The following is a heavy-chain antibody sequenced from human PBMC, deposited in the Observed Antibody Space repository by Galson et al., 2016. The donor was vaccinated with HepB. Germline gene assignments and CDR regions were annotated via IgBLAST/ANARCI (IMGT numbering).Heavy chain of an antibody. CDR1: GGSISSGSYY. V-gene: IGHV4-61*02. CDR2: IYTSGST. D-gene: IGHD2-15*01. J-gene: IGHJ3*02. CDR3: AREVVVVAAPWASDI. Sequence: TLSLTCTVSGGSISSGSYYWSWIRQPAGKGLEWIGRIYTSGSTNYNPSLKSRVTISVDTSKNQFSLKLSSVTAADTAVYYCAREVVVVAAPWASDIWGQGTMVTVSS.